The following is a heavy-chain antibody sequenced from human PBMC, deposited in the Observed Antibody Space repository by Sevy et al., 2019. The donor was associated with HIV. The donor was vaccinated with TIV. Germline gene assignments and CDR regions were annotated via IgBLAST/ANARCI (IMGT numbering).Heavy chain of an antibody. J-gene: IGHJ5*02. V-gene: IGHV4-30-4*01. CDR1: GGSISSGNYY. CDR2: ISYTGNT. Sequence: SETLSLTCTVSGGSISSGNYYWHWLRQPPGNGLEWIGYISYTGNTYYNPSVKGPVSISVDTSNNQFSLRLTSVTAADTAVYYCAWDATENTGSSVWFDPWGQGTLVTVSS. CDR3: AWDATENTGSSVWFDP. D-gene: IGHD6-6*01.